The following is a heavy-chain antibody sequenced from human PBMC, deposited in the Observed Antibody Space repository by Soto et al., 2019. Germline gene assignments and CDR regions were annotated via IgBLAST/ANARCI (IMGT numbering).Heavy chain of an antibody. CDR3: AKDLGRSGESKNDY. V-gene: IGHV3-23*01. J-gene: IGHJ4*02. Sequence: EVQLLESGGGLIQPGGSLRLSCAASGFTFSSYAMSWVRQAPGKGLEWVSGISASGGSTYYADSVKGRFTISRDNSKNTLYVQLNSLTAEDTAVYYCAKDLGRSGESKNDYWDQGILVTVSS. CDR2: ISASGGST. CDR1: GFTFSSYA. D-gene: IGHD6-19*01.